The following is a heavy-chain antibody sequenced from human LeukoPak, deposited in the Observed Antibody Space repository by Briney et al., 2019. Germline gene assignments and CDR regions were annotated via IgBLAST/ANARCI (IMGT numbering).Heavy chain of an antibody. Sequence: GGSLRLSCAASGFTFSSYAMGWVRQAPGKGLEWVSAISGSGGSTYYADSVKGRFTISRDNSKNTLYLQMNSLRAEDTAVFYCAKGERQNRLASAADYWGQGALVTVSS. V-gene: IGHV3-23*01. CDR3: AKGERQNRLASAADY. D-gene: IGHD6-13*01. CDR2: ISGSGGST. CDR1: GFTFSSYA. J-gene: IGHJ4*02.